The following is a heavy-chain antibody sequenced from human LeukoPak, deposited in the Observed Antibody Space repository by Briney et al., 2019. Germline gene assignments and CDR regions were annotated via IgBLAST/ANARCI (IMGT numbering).Heavy chain of an antibody. D-gene: IGHD6-13*01. CDR2: ITGSGGST. V-gene: IGHV3-23*01. CDR1: GFTFSSYA. Sequence: GGSLRFSCAASGFTFSSYAMSWVRQAPGKGLEFVSSITGSGGSTYYTDSVKGRFTISRDNSKNTLYLQMNSLRAEDTAVYYCAKRPGIAAANWFDPWGQGTLVTVSS. J-gene: IGHJ5*02. CDR3: AKRPGIAAANWFDP.